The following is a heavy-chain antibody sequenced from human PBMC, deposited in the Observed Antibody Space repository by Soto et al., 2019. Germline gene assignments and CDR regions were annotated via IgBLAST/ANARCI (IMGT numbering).Heavy chain of an antibody. Sequence: SETLSLTCTASGGSISRYYWSWIRQPPGKGLEWIGYIYYSGSTNYNPSLKSRVTISVDTSKNQFSLKLSSVTAADTAVYYCARVPGYYDFWAKHYYYYYGMDVWGQGTTVTSP. D-gene: IGHD3-3*01. CDR2: IYYSGST. J-gene: IGHJ6*02. CDR1: GGSISRYY. CDR3: ARVPGYYDFWAKHYYYYYGMDV. V-gene: IGHV4-59*01.